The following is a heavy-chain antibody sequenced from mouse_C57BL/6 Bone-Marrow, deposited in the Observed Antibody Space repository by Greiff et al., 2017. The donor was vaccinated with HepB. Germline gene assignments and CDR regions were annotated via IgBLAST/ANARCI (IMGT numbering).Heavy chain of an antibody. CDR2: INPNYGTT. CDR1: GYSFTDYN. V-gene: IGHV1-39*01. J-gene: IGHJ2*01. D-gene: IGHD1-1*01. Sequence: LVESGPELVKPGASVKISCKASGYSFTDYNMNWVKQSNGKSLEWIGVINPNYGTTSYNQKFKGKATLTVDQSSSTAYMQLNSLTSEDSAVYYCARQIYYYGSSHLDYWGQGTTLTVSS. CDR3: ARQIYYYGSSHLDY.